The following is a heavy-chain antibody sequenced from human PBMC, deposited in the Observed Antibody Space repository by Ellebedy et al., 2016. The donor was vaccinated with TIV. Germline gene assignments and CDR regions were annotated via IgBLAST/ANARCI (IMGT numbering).Heavy chain of an antibody. J-gene: IGHJ3*01. CDR3: ARDPVGVGPAFDV. V-gene: IGHV3-23*01. CDR1: GFSFNNYA. D-gene: IGHD4-23*01. Sequence: GESLKISCDASGFSFNNYAMTSVRQAPGKGLEWASVIGGGGDGTDYADSVKGRFTISRDNSKDTLFLQMNSLRAEDTAIYFCARDPVGVGPAFDVWGQGTMVTVSS. CDR2: IGGGGDGT.